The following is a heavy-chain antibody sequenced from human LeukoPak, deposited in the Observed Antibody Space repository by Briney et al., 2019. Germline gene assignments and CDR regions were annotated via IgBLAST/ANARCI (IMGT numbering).Heavy chain of an antibody. D-gene: IGHD3-22*01. CDR2: ISSSSSYI. CDR1: GFTFSTYS. Sequence: GGSLRLSCAASGFTFSTYSMNWVRQAPGKGLEWVSSISSSSSYIYYAQSVKGRFTISRDNAKNSLHLQMNSLRAEDTAVYYCARGTSYYYDSSGYLVNYFDYWGQGTLVTVSS. CDR3: ARGTSYYYDSSGYLVNYFDY. V-gene: IGHV3-21*01. J-gene: IGHJ4*02.